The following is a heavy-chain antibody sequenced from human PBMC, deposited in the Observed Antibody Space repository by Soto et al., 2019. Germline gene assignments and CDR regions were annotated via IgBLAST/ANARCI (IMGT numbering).Heavy chain of an antibody. J-gene: IGHJ4*02. CDR2: TYYNGSA. CDR1: GASIDRSNYY. D-gene: IGHD3-22*01. Sequence: SETLSLTCTVSGASIDRSNYYWDWIRQPPGKGLEWIGTTYYNGSAYYNPSLKSRVTMSVDTSKNQFSLKLISVTAADTAVYYCARHFVAVVIKGWGYWGQGTLVTVS. CDR3: ARHFVAVVIKGWGY. V-gene: IGHV4-39*01.